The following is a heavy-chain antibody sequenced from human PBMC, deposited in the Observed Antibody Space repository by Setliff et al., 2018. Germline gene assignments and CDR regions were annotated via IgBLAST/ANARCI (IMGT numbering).Heavy chain of an antibody. CDR2: IKQDESEK. CDR1: GFTFSRYW. Sequence: GGSLRLSCAASGFTFSRYWMTWVRRAPGKGLEWVANIKQDESEKYYVDSVKGRFTISRDNAKNSLYLQMNSLRVEDTAVYYCARVVDMGWFDPWGQGTLVTVSS. CDR3: ARVVDMGWFDP. J-gene: IGHJ5*02. V-gene: IGHV3-7*03.